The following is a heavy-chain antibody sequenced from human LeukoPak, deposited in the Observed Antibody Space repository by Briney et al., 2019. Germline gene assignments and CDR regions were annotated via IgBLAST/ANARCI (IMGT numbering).Heavy chain of an antibody. V-gene: IGHV3-30*04. CDR1: GFTFSSYA. J-gene: IGHJ4*02. CDR3: APRVVGSAPFDY. CDR2: ISYDGSNK. Sequence: GGSLRLSCAASGFTFSSYAMHWVRQAPGKGLEWVAVISYDGSNKYYADSVKGRFTISRDNSKNTLYLQMNNLRAEDTAVYYCAPRVVGSAPFDYWGQGTLVTVSS. D-gene: IGHD2-15*01.